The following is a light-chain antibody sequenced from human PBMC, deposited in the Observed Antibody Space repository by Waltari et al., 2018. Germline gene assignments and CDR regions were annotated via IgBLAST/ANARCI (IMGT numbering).Light chain of an antibody. CDR3: QQYYSYPFT. V-gene: IGKV1-5*03. J-gene: IGKJ3*01. CDR2: RTP. CDR1: KSINNR. Sequence: DIQVTQSPSTLSASVGDRVTITCRASKSINNRLAWYQQKPGKAPKVLIHRTPTVESGVPSRFSASGSGTEFTLTISSLQPDDFATYYGQQYYSYPFTFGPGTKVDLQ.